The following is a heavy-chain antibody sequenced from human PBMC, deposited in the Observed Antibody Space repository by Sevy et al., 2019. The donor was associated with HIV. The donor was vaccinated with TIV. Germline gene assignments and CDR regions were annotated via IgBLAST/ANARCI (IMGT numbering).Heavy chain of an antibody. J-gene: IGHJ4*02. CDR1: GFTFSDYY. CDR2: ITSRGSRI. D-gene: IGHD5-18*01. V-gene: IGHV3-11*01. Sequence: GGSLRLSCAASGFTFSDYYMTWIRQAPRKGLEWVSHITSRGSRIYSADSVKGRFTISRDNAKNSLYLQMNSLRAEDTAVYYCARVRYNYGSYYFDYWGQGTLVTVSS. CDR3: ARVRYNYGSYYFDY.